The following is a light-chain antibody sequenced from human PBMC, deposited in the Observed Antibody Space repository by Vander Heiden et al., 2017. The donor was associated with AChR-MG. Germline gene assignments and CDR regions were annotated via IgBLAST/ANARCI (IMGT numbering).Light chain of an antibody. CDR2: KAS. CDR1: QDIDIW. CDR3: QQYSDYSRT. J-gene: IGKJ1*01. Sequence: DIQMTQSPSTLSASVGDRVTITCRASQDIDIWLAWYQHKAGKAPKLLLYKASSLESGVPSRFSGSGSATEFTLTISSLQPDDFATYYCQQYSDYSRTFGQGTKVDVK. V-gene: IGKV1-5*03.